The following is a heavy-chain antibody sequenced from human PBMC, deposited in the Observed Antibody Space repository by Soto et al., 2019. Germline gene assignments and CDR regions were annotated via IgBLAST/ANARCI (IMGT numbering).Heavy chain of an antibody. J-gene: IGHJ2*01. CDR3: APDDSGAWYFDV. D-gene: IGHD4-17*01. V-gene: IGHV3-33*01. CDR2: ISYDGSPT. Sequence: QVQLVESGGGDVQSGGSLRLSCVASGFLFSGYLMHWGRQAPGKGLEWVATISYDGSPTYYADSVEGRFTVTRDNVKDTLYLQMNSLRAEDTAVYYCAPDDSGAWYFDVWGRGTLVIVSS. CDR1: GFLFSGYL.